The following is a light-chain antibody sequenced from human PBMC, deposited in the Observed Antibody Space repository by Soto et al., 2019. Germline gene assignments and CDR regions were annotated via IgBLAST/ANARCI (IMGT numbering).Light chain of an antibody. CDR2: EGS. Sequence: QSALTQPASVSGSPGQSITISRTGTSSDVGSYNLVSWYQQHPGKAPKLMIYEGSKRPSGVSNRFSGSKSGNTASLTISGLQAEDEADYACCSYALSNTFVFGGGTKLTVL. CDR3: CSYALSNTFV. CDR1: SSDVGSYNL. J-gene: IGLJ2*01. V-gene: IGLV2-23*03.